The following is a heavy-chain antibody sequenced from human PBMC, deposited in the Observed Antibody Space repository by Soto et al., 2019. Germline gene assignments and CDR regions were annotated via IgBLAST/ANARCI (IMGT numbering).Heavy chain of an antibody. CDR1: GYTFTSYD. CDR3: ARERSGWGAFDI. D-gene: IGHD6-19*01. Sequence: SVKVSCKASGYTFTSYDINWVRQATGQGLEWMGWMNPNSGNTAYAQKFQGRVTMTRNTSISTAYMELSSLRSEDTAVYYCARERSGWGAFDIWGQGTMVTVSS. J-gene: IGHJ3*02. V-gene: IGHV1-8*01. CDR2: MNPNSGNT.